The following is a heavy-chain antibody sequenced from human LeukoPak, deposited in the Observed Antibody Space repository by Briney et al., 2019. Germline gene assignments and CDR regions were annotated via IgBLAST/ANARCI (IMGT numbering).Heavy chain of an antibody. CDR1: GFTFTTYG. J-gene: IGHJ4*02. CDR2: LSGRSNSI. D-gene: IGHD1-26*01. CDR3: ARGLATDFDY. V-gene: IGHV3-48*01. Sequence: RPGGSLRLSCAASGFTFTTYGMNWVRQAPGKGLEWVSYLSGRSNSIYYAESVKGRFTISRDNAKNSLYLQMNSLRAEDTAVYYCARGLATDFDYWGQGTLVTVSS.